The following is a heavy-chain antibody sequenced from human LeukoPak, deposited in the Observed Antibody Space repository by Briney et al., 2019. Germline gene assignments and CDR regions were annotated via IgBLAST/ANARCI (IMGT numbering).Heavy chain of an antibody. V-gene: IGHV4-59*01. CDR1: GGSISSYY. CDR2: IYYSGST. D-gene: IGHD5-12*01. CDR3: AREYWGYSGYANEDYFDY. Sequence: PSETLSLTCTVSGGSISSYYWSWLRQPPGKGLEWIGYIYYSGSTNYNPSLKSRVTISVDTSKNQFSLKLSSVTAADTAVYYCAREYWGYSGYANEDYFDYWGQGTLATVSS. J-gene: IGHJ4*02.